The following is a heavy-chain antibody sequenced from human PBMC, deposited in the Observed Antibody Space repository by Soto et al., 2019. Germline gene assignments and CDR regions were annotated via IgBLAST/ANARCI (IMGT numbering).Heavy chain of an antibody. J-gene: IGHJ4*02. V-gene: IGHV2-5*02. CDR3: AHADNWNYNYYFDY. CDR1: GFSLSTSGVG. Sequence: QITLKESGPTLVKPTQTLTLTCTFSGFSLSTSGVGVGWIRQPPGKALEWLALIYWDDDKRYRPSLKSRLTITMDTSKNQVVVIMTNMDPVDTATYYCAHADNWNYNYYFDYWGQGTLVTVSS. CDR2: IYWDDDK. D-gene: IGHD1-7*01.